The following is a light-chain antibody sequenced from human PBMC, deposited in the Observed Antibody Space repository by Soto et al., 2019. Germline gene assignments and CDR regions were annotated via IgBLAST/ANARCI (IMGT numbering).Light chain of an antibody. J-gene: IGLJ1*01. V-gene: IGLV2-14*01. Sequence: QSVLTQPACVSGSPGQSITISCTGTSSDVGGYHYVSWYQQHPGKAPKLMIYEVSNRPSGVSNRFSGSKSGNTASLTISGLHAEDEADYYCTSYTSTSTYVFGTGTKVTVL. CDR2: EVS. CDR1: SSDVGGYHY. CDR3: TSYTSTSTYV.